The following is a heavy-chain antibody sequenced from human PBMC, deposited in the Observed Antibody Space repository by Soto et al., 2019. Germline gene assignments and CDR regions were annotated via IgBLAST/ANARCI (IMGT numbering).Heavy chain of an antibody. CDR2: INHSGST. CDR1: GGSFSGYY. D-gene: IGHD3-10*01. J-gene: IGHJ6*02. Sequence: SETLSLTCAVYGGSFSGYYWSWIRQPPGKGLEWIGEINHSGSTNYNPSLKSRVTISVDTSKNQFSLKLSSVTAADTAVYYCARDKPLPHYSGLGKGYYGMDVWGQGTTVTVSS. V-gene: IGHV4-34*01. CDR3: ARDKPLPHYSGLGKGYYGMDV.